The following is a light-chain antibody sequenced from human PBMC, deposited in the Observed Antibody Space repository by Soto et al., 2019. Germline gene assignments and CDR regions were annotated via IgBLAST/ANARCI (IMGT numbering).Light chain of an antibody. J-gene: IGKJ5*01. CDR3: QQRHMWPIT. V-gene: IGKV3-11*01. CDR2: DAY. CDR1: QSFRGL. Sequence: VFTQSPVTLSLSPVERATVSCRASQSFRGLLAWYQQKPGQAPRLLIYDAYNRATGIPPRFSGSGSGTDFTLTISSLEPEDSAVYYCQQRHMWPITFGQGTRLEIK.